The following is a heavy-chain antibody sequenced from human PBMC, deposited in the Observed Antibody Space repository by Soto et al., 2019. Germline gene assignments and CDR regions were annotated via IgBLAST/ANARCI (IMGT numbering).Heavy chain of an antibody. D-gene: IGHD6-13*01. CDR3: ATGIAAAGSYYYYMDV. V-gene: IGHV3-64*01. J-gene: IGHJ6*03. Sequence: GGSLRLSCTASGFTLSGYAMDWVRQAPGKGLEYVSGISSNGVGTYYANSVQGRFTISRDNSKNTVYLQMGSLRPEDMAVYYCATGIAAAGSYYYYMDVWGKGTTVTVSS. CDR1: GFTLSGYA. CDR2: ISSNGVGT.